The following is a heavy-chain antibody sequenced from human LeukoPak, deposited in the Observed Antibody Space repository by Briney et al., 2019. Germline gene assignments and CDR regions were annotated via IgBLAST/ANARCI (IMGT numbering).Heavy chain of an antibody. CDR3: ARGSYGSSGYYGMDV. CDR2: INPNSGGT. CDR1: GYTFTGYY. D-gene: IGHD3-22*01. Sequence: GASVKVSCKASGYTFTGYYMHWVRQAPGQGLEWMGWINPNSGGTNYAQEFQGRVTMTRDTSISTAYMELRSLRSDDTAVYYCARGSYGSSGYYGMDVWGQGTTVTVSS. V-gene: IGHV1-2*02. J-gene: IGHJ6*02.